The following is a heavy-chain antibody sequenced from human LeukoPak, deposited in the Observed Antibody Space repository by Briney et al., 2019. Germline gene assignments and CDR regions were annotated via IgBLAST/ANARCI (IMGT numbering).Heavy chain of an antibody. Sequence: SETLSLTCTVSGYSISSGYYWGWIRQPPGKGLEWIGSIYHSGSTYYNPSLKSRVTISVDTSKNQFSLKLSSVTAADTAVYYCAGGKKGFDYWGQGTLVTVSS. CDR2: IYHSGST. CDR1: GYSISSGYY. V-gene: IGHV4-38-2*02. D-gene: IGHD3-16*01. J-gene: IGHJ4*02. CDR3: AGGKKGFDY.